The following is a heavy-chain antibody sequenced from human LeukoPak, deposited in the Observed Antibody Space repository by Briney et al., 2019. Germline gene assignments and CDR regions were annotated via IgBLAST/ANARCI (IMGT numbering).Heavy chain of an antibody. CDR3: ARESSQKGAHYMDV. J-gene: IGHJ6*03. CDR1: GGSFSGYY. V-gene: IGHV4-34*01. Sequence: PSETLSLTCAVYGGSFSGYYWSWIRQPPGKGLEWIGEINHSGSTNYNPSLKSRVTISVDTSKNQFSLKLSSVTAADTAVYYCARESSQKGAHYMDVWGKGTTITISS. D-gene: IGHD3-16*01. CDR2: INHSGST.